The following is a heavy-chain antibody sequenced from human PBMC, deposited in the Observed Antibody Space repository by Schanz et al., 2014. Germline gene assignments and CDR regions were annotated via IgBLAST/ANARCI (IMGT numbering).Heavy chain of an antibody. V-gene: IGHV4-31*03. Sequence: QVQLQESGPGLVEPSQTLSLTCTVSGDSISSAYWSWIRQHPGKGLEWIGFIYYRGNTYYNPSLDTRVCISPVPSKYKDFLNLSSLATANTSGDDCARDSVPSWFHPWGQGSLVIVSS. CDR3: ARDSVPSWFHP. J-gene: IGHJ5*02. CDR2: IYYRGNT. CDR1: GDSISSAY.